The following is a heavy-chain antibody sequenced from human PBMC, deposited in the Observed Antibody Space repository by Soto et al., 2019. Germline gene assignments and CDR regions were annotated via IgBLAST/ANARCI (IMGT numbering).Heavy chain of an antibody. CDR2: ISYDGSNK. CDR1: GFTFSSYG. CDR3: AKWKWGDGGIGYFDY. J-gene: IGHJ4*02. V-gene: IGHV3-30*18. D-gene: IGHD2-15*01. Sequence: QVQLVESGGGVVQPGRSLRLSCAASGFTFSSYGMHWVRQVPGKGLEWVAVISYDGSNKYYADSVKGRFTISRDNSKNTLYLQMNSLRAEDTAVYYCAKWKWGDGGIGYFDYWGQGTLVTVSS.